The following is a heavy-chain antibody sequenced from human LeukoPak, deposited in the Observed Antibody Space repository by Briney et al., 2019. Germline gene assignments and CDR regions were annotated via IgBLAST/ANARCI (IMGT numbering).Heavy chain of an antibody. CDR3: ARRRGYSGNDDLDY. D-gene: IGHD5-12*01. CDR2: IYYSGSA. Sequence: SETLSLTCTVSGASISNANYYWSWLRQFPGKGLEWIAYIYYSGSAYYNPSLKSRVTMSVDTSKNQFSLTMTSVTLADTAVYYCARRRGYSGNDDLDYWGRGTMVTVSS. J-gene: IGHJ4*02. V-gene: IGHV4-31*03. CDR1: GASISNANYY.